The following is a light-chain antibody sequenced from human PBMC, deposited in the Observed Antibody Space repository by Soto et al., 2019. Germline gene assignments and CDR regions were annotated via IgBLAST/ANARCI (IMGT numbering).Light chain of an antibody. CDR3: QSYDSSLRGRV. Sequence: QPVLTQPPSVSGAPGQRVTISCTGSSSNIGAGYDVHWYQQLPGTAPKRLIYGNSNRPSGVPDRFSGSKSGTSASLAITGLQAEDEADYYCQSYDSSLRGRVFGGGTKLTVL. J-gene: IGLJ3*02. CDR1: SSNIGAGYD. CDR2: GNS. V-gene: IGLV1-40*01.